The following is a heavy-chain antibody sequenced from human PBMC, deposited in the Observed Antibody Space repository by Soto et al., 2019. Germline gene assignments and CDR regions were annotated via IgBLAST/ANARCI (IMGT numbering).Heavy chain of an antibody. CDR1: GGSISSGGYY. D-gene: IGHD3-10*01. CDR2: IFYSGST. Sequence: SETLSLTCTVSGGSISSGGYYWSWIRQPPGKGLEWIGSIFYSGSTYYNPSLKSRVTISVDTSKNQFSLKLSSVTAADTAVYYCARELFGRSVWFDPWGQGTLVTVSS. V-gene: IGHV4-39*07. CDR3: ARELFGRSVWFDP. J-gene: IGHJ5*02.